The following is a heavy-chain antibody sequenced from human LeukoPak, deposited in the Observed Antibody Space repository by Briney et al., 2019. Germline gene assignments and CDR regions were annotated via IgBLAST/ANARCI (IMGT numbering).Heavy chain of an antibody. D-gene: IGHD2-21*02. V-gene: IGHV3-20*04. J-gene: IGHJ4*02. Sequence: GGSLRLSCAASGFTFNDYGMSWVRQAPRKGLEWVSGINWNGGSTYYADSVTGRFTVSRDNSKNTVDLQMNNLRVDDTAIYYCAKDHANTPVVTNWGQGILVSVSS. CDR3: AKDHANTPVVTN. CDR1: GFTFNDYG. CDR2: INWNGGST.